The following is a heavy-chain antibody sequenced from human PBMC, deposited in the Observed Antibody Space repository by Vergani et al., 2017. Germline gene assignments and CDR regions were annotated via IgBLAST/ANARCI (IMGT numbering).Heavy chain of an antibody. J-gene: IGHJ1*01. CDR3: ARDYGSGSYEYFQH. D-gene: IGHD3-10*01. CDR2: IYSGGST. CDR1: GFTFSSYA. Sequence: VQLVESGGGLVKPGGSLRLSCAASGFTFSSYAMSWVRQAPGKGLEWVSAIYSGGSTYYADSVKGRFTISRDNSKNTLYLQMNSLRAEDTAVYYCARDYGSGSYEYFQHWGQGTLVTVSS. V-gene: IGHV3-66*02.